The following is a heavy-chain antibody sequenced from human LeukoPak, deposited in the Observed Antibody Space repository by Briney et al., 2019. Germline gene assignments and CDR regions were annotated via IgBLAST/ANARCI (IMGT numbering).Heavy chain of an antibody. V-gene: IGHV3-23*01. CDR2: ISGSGGST. CDR1: GFTFSSYA. CDR3: AKPSLSDASGDYYYMDV. Sequence: PGGSLRLSCAASGFTFSSYAMSWVRQAPGKGLEWVSAISGSGGSTYYADSVKGRFTISRDNSQNTVSLQVNNLRTEDTALYYCAKPSLSDASGDYYYMDVWGKGTTVTVSS. D-gene: IGHD3-3*01. J-gene: IGHJ6*03.